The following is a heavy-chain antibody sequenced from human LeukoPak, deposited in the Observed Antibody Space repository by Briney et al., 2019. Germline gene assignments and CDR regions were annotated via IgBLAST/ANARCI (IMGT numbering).Heavy chain of an antibody. V-gene: IGHV4-34*01. CDR2: INHSGST. D-gene: IGHD2-2*01. J-gene: IGHJ3*02. CDR1: GGSFSGYY. Sequence: SETLSLTCAVYGGSFSGYYWSWIHQPPGKGLEWIGEINHSGSTNYNPSLKSRVTISVDTSKNQFSLKLSSVTAADTAVYYCARDCSSTSCYNAFDIWGQGTMVTVSS. CDR3: ARDCSSTSCYNAFDI.